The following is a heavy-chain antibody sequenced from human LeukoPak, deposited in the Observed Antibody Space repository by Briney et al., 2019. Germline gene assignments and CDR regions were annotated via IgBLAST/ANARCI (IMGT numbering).Heavy chain of an antibody. J-gene: IGHJ4*02. Sequence: SETLSLTCAVYGGSFSGYYWSWIRQPPGKGLEWIGEINHSGSTNYSPSLKSRVTISVDTSKNQFSLKLSSVTAADTAVYYCARVSQSYGYDYFDYWGQGTLVTVSS. CDR1: GGSFSGYY. CDR3: ARVSQSYGYDYFDY. V-gene: IGHV4-34*01. CDR2: INHSGST. D-gene: IGHD5-18*01.